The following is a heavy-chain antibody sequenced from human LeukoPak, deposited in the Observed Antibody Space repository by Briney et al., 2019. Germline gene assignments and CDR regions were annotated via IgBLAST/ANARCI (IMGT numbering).Heavy chain of an antibody. CDR1: SDSISSYY. D-gene: IGHD4-17*01. Sequence: KPSETLSLTCTVSSDSISSYYWSWIRQPPGKGLEWIGYIYDSGSTHYNPSLKSRVTISVDTSNNQFSLKLSSVTAADTAVYYCAREVYRKAYGDYGGFDPWGQGTLVTVSS. J-gene: IGHJ5*02. V-gene: IGHV4-59*12. CDR3: AREVYRKAYGDYGGFDP. CDR2: IYDSGST.